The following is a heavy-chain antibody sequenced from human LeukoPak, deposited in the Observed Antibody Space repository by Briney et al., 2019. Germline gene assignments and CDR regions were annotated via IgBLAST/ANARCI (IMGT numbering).Heavy chain of an antibody. CDR2: INTNTGNP. D-gene: IGHD3-22*01. V-gene: IGHV7-4-1*02. J-gene: IGHJ3*02. CDR3: ARAYYYDSPDAFDI. Sequence: EASVKVSCKASGYTFTRYAMNWVRQAPGQGLEWMGWINTNTGNPTYAQGFIGRFVFSLETSVSTAYLQISRLKAEDTTVYYCARAYYYDSPDAFDIWGQGTMVTVSS. CDR1: GYTFTRYA.